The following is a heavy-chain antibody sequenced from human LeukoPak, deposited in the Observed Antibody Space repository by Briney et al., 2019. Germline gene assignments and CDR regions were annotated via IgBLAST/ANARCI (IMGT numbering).Heavy chain of an antibody. Sequence: RGSLRLSCAASGFTFSSYGMHWVRQAPGKGLEWVAFIRYDGSNKYYADSVKGRFTISRDNSKNTLYLQMNSLRAEDTAVYYCAKEAADYGSGSYPFDYWGQGTLVTVSS. CDR3: AKEAADYGSGSYPFDY. V-gene: IGHV3-30*02. CDR2: IRYDGSNK. J-gene: IGHJ4*02. CDR1: GFTFSSYG. D-gene: IGHD3-10*01.